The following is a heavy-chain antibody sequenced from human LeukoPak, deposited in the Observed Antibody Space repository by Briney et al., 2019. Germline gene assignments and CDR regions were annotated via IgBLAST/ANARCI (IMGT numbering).Heavy chain of an antibody. J-gene: IGHJ6*04. D-gene: IGHD2-2*02. CDR3: ARERCSSTSCYRYYYYGMDV. CDR2: INHSGST. Sequence: SETLSLTCAVYGGSFSGYYWSWIRQPPGKGLEWVGEINHSGSTSYNPSLKSRVTISVDTSKNQFSLKLSSVTAADTAVYYCARERCSSTSCYRYYYYGMDVWGKGTTVTVSS. V-gene: IGHV4-34*01. CDR1: GGSFSGYY.